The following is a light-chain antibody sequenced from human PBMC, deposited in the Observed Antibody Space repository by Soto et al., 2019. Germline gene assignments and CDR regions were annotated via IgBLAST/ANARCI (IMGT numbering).Light chain of an antibody. CDR1: QSVTRSS. V-gene: IGKV3-20*01. CDR3: LHYGTAQWT. J-gene: IGKJ1*01. CDR2: GAS. Sequence: PGERATLSCRASQSVTRSSLAWYQQKPGQSPRLLISGASSRATGIPDRFSGGGSGTDFIFNISSLEPEDFAMYYCLHYGTAQWTLGQGTKVDIK.